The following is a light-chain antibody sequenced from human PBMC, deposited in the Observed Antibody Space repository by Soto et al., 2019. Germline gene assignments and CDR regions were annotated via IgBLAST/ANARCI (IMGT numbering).Light chain of an antibody. Sequence: DIVMTQSPATLSVSPGERATLSCRASQSVGSNLAWYQQKPGQAPRLLVYGASTRATGIPARFSGSGSGTEFTLTISSLQSEDFAAYYCQQYNNWPYTFGQGTKLEIK. CDR3: QQYNNWPYT. CDR2: GAS. V-gene: IGKV3-15*01. CDR1: QSVGSN. J-gene: IGKJ2*01.